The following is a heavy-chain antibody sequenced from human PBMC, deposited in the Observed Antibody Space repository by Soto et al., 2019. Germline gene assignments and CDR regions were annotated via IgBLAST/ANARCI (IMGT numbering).Heavy chain of an antibody. J-gene: IGHJ6*02. D-gene: IGHD6-13*01. CDR1: GYTFTSYY. CDR3: ARESDGTLFYYSYYYAMDV. V-gene: IGHV1-46*01. CDR2: INPSGGST. Sequence: ASVKVSCKASGYTFTSYYMHWVRQAPGQGLEWMGIINPSGGSTSYAQKFQGRVTMTRDTSTSTVYMELSSLRSEDTAVYYCARESDGTLFYYSYYYAMDVWGQGTTVTVSS.